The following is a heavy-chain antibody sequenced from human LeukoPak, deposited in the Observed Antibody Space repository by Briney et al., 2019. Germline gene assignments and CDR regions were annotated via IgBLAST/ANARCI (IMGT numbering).Heavy chain of an antibody. CDR2: TSSSSSTI. CDR1: GFTFSSYS. CDR3: ARAECSNSTSCYIRTSNYYYYYYMDV. J-gene: IGHJ6*03. Sequence: PGGSLRLSCAASGFTFSSYSMNWVRQAPGKGLEWVSYTSSSSSTIYYADSVKGRFTISRDNAKNSLYLQMNSLRAEDTAVYYCARAECSNSTSCYIRTSNYYYYYYMDVWGKGTTVTVSS. D-gene: IGHD2-2*02. V-gene: IGHV3-48*04.